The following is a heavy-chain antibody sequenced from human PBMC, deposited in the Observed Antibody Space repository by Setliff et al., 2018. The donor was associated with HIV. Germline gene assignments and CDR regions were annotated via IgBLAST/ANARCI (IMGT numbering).Heavy chain of an antibody. D-gene: IGHD1-1*01. CDR1: GGSFNNYY. J-gene: IGHJ6*03. V-gene: IGHV4-34*01. CDR2: INHSGST. CDR3: ARVRDPNWNYDMDV. Sequence: SETLSLTCAVYGGSFNNYYWSWIRQPPGGGLEWIGEINHSGSTSYNPSLKSRVTISVDTSKNQFSLKLNSITAADTAIYFCARVRDPNWNYDMDVRGQGTTVTVSS.